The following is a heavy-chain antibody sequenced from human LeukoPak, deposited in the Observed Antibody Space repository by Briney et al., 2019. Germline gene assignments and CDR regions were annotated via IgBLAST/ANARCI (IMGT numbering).Heavy chain of an antibody. J-gene: IGHJ4*02. D-gene: IGHD3-22*01. CDR2: ISSSSSTI. CDR3: AREGYYDSSGYFV. V-gene: IGHV3-48*04. Sequence: GGSLRLSCAASGFTFSSYSMNWVRQAPGKGLEWVSYISSSSSTIYYADSVKGRFTISRDNAKNSLYLQMNSLRAEDTAVYYCAREGYYDSSGYFVWGQGTLVTVFS. CDR1: GFTFSSYS.